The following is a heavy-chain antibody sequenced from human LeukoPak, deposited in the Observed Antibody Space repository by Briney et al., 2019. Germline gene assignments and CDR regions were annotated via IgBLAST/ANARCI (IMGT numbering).Heavy chain of an antibody. J-gene: IGHJ4*02. D-gene: IGHD1-26*01. CDR3: ARERAIVWELPTFDY. CDR1: GYTFTSYD. Sequence: GASVKVSCKASGYTFTSYDINWVRQAPGQGLEWMGWINPNSGGTNYAQKFQGRVTMTRDTSISTAYMELSRLRSDDTAVYYCARERAIVWELPTFDYWGQGTLVTVSS. CDR2: INPNSGGT. V-gene: IGHV1-2*02.